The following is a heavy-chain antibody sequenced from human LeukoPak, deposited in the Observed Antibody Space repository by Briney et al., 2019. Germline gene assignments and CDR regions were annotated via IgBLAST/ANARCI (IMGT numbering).Heavy chain of an antibody. CDR1: GFTVSSNH. D-gene: IGHD1-26*01. CDR3: ARDFSGSYDY. J-gene: IGHJ4*02. CDR2: IYSGGST. V-gene: IGHV3-53*01. Sequence: GGSLRLSCVASGFTVSSNHMSWVRQAPGKGLEWVSVIYSGGSTNYADSVKGRFTISRDNSKNTLYLQMNSLRAEDTAVYYCARDFSGSYDYWGQGTLVTVSS.